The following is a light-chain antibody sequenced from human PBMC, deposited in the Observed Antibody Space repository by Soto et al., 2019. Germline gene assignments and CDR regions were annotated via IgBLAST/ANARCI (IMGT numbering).Light chain of an antibody. V-gene: IGLV2-14*01. Sequence: QSALTQPASVSGSPGQSITISCTGTSSDVGGYNYVSWYQQHPGKAPKLMIYEVTNRPSGVSNRFSGSKSGNTASLTISGHQAEDEADYYCSSYTSDTTLIFGGGTKLTVL. CDR1: SSDVGGYNY. CDR2: EVT. J-gene: IGLJ2*01. CDR3: SSYTSDTTLI.